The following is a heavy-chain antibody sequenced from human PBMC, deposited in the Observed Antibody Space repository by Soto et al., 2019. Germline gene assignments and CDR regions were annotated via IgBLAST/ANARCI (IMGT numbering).Heavy chain of an antibody. D-gene: IGHD6-6*01. CDR2: IIPILGIA. CDR1: VGTFSSYT. V-gene: IGHV1-69*02. Sequence: QVQLVQSGAEVKKPGSSVKVSCKASVGTFSSYTISWVRQAPGQGLEWMGRIIPILGIANYAQKFQGRVTITADKSTSTAYIELSSLRSEDTAVYYCASQAESWYCSSLGFDYWGQGTLVTVSS. J-gene: IGHJ4*02. CDR3: ASQAESWYCSSLGFDY.